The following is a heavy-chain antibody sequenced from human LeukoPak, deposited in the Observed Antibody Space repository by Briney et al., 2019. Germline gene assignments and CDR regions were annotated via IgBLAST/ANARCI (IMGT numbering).Heavy chain of an antibody. D-gene: IGHD6-13*01. J-gene: IGHJ4*02. Sequence: PGRSLRLSCVASGFTFSSYVMNWVRQAPGKGLEWVSFISSSSSYIYYADSVKGRFTISRDNAKNSLYLQMNSLRAEDTAVYYCARIMTQQMVFDYWGQGTLVTVSS. CDR1: GFTFSSYV. CDR2: ISSSSSYI. CDR3: ARIMTQQMVFDY. V-gene: IGHV3-21*01.